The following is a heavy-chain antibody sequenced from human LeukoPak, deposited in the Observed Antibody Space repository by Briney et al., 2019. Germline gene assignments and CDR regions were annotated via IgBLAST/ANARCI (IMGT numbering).Heavy chain of an antibody. CDR2: IYYSGST. CDR1: GGSISSSSYY. CDR3: ARLLNDALDI. V-gene: IGHV4-39*01. D-gene: IGHD3-10*01. Sequence: PSETLSLTCTVSGGSISSSSYYWGWIRQPPGKGLEWIGSIYYSGSTFYNPSLKSRVTISVDTSKNQFSLKLSSVTAADTAVYYCARLLNDALDIWGQGTMVTVSS. J-gene: IGHJ3*02.